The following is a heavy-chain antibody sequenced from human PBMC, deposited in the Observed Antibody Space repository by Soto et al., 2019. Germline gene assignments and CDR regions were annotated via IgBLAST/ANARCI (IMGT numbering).Heavy chain of an antibody. Sequence: QVQLVQSGTEVKKPGASVKVSCKASGYTFTNYDINWVRQAPGQGLEWMGWMNPNSGNTGYAQKFQGRVTMTKNTSISTAYMQLSSLRSEDSAVYYCARMGVGAAEDYWGQGTLVTVSS. CDR1: GYTFTNYD. V-gene: IGHV1-8*01. CDR2: MNPNSGNT. D-gene: IGHD2-15*01. CDR3: ARMGVGAAEDY. J-gene: IGHJ4*02.